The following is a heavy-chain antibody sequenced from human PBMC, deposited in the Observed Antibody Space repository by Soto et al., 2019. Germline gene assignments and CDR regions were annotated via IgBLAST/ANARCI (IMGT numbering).Heavy chain of an antibody. CDR1: GGSISSYY. J-gene: IGHJ4*02. V-gene: IGHV4-59*01. CDR2: IYYSGST. CDR3: ARAGPGYSYGLFGY. Sequence: SETLSLTCTVSGGSISSYYWSWIRQPPGKRLKWIGYIYYSGSTNYNPSLKSRVTISVDTYKNQFSLKLSSVTAADMAVYFCARAGPGYSYGLFGYWGQGTLVTVSS. D-gene: IGHD5-18*01.